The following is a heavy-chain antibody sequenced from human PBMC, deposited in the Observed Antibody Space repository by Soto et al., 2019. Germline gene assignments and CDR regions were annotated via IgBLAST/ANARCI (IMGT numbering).Heavy chain of an antibody. J-gene: IGHJ4*02. CDR3: ASPMAGRFDY. D-gene: IGHD6-19*01. CDR1: GFTFSRSA. CDR2: INDGGDRK. V-gene: IGHV3-23*01. Sequence: GGSLRLSCAASGFTFSRSAMSWVRRAPGKGLEWVAGINDGGDRKYYIDSVRGRFIISRDNAKNTLYLQMNSLRAEDTAVYYCASPMAGRFDYWGQGILVTVSS.